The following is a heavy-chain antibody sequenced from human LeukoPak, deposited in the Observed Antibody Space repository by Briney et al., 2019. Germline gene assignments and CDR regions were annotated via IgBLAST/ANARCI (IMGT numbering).Heavy chain of an antibody. Sequence: SQTLSLTCIVSGGSISSGSYYWSWIRQPAGKGLEWIGRIYTSGITNYNPSLKSRVTISVDTSKNQFSLKLSSVTAADTAVYYCARHGNIVILPTTSKGFDIWGQGTMVTVSS. CDR2: IYTSGIT. CDR3: ARHGNIVILPTTSKGFDI. J-gene: IGHJ3*02. CDR1: GGSISSGSYY. D-gene: IGHD2/OR15-2a*01. V-gene: IGHV4-61*02.